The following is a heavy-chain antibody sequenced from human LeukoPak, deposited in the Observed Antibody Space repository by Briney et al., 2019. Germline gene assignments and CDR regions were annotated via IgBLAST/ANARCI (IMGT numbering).Heavy chain of an antibody. Sequence: GGSLRLSCAASGLTFSSYAMSWVRQAPGKGLEWVAHIKEAESDEYYVDSVRGRFTASRDNAKNSVNLQMNSLRVEDTAVYYCARWRGRQSEFDYWGQGALVTVSS. CDR2: IKEAESDE. CDR1: GLTFSSYA. J-gene: IGHJ4*02. V-gene: IGHV3-7*01. CDR3: ARWRGRQSEFDY. D-gene: IGHD1-1*01.